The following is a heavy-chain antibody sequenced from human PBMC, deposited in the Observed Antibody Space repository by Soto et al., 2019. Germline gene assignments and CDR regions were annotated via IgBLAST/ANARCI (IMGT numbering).Heavy chain of an antibody. CDR1: GYRFSSYG. Sequence: QVQLVQSGGEVKKPGASVKVSCKASGYRFSSYGLNWLRQAPGQGPEWMGWINTFNGSTNSAQKFQGRLRVTTDTSTSTVFMELSSLTSDDTAVYFCARELGISPSAPLDYWGQGTLITVSS. D-gene: IGHD2-21*01. CDR3: ARELGISPSAPLDY. CDR2: INTFNGST. J-gene: IGHJ4*02. V-gene: IGHV1-18*01.